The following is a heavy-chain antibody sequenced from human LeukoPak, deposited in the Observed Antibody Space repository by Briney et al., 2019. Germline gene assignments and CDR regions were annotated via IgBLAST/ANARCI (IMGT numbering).Heavy chain of an antibody. Sequence: SQTLSLTCDVSKDPIISFDHSWSWIRHFPGKGLEWMGYRHSTGNSYYNPSLRGRIFISEDSSTGHLSLTLSFVTAADTALYYFARHILDVENGSKGFDVWGQGILVTVSS. V-gene: IGHV4-30-4*07. CDR2: RHSTGNS. J-gene: IGHJ4*02. CDR3: ARHILDVENGSKGFDV. D-gene: IGHD2-21*01. CDR1: KDPIISFDHS.